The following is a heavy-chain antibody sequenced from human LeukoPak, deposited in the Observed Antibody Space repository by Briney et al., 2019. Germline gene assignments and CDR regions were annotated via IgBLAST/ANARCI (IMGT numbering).Heavy chain of an antibody. CDR1: GYTFTGYY. V-gene: IGHV1-2*02. D-gene: IGHD3-3*01. Sequence: ASVKVSCKASGYTFTGYYMHWVRQAPGQGLEWMGWINPNSGGTNYAQKFQGRVTMTRDTSISTAYMELSRLRSDDTAVYYCARGFREGLFGVVYVYFDYWGQGTLVTVSS. CDR2: INPNSGGT. J-gene: IGHJ4*02. CDR3: ARGFREGLFGVVYVYFDY.